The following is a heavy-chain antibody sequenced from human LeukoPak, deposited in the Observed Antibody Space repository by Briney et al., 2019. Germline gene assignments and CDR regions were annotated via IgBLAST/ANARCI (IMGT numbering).Heavy chain of an antibody. J-gene: IGHJ5*02. Sequence: SETLSLTCAVYGGSFSGYYWSWIRQPPGKGLEWIGEINHSGSTNYNPSLKSRVTISVDTSKNQFSLQLNSVTPEDTAVYYCARYSSGFNWFDPWGQGTLVTVSS. V-gene: IGHV4-34*01. D-gene: IGHD6-19*01. CDR3: ARYSSGFNWFDP. CDR2: INHSGST. CDR1: GGSFSGYY.